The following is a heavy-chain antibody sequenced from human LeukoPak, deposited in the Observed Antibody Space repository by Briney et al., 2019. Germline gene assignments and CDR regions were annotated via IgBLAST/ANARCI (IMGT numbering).Heavy chain of an antibody. CDR2: INHSGST. D-gene: IGHD3-16*01. CDR1: GGSFSGYY. CDR3: AGGGEIYDY. Sequence: SETLSLTCAVYGGSFSGYYWSWIRQPPGKGLEWIGEINHSGSTNYNPSLKSRVTISVDTSKNQFSLKLSSVTAADTAVYYCAGGGEIYDYWGQGTLVTVSS. J-gene: IGHJ4*02. V-gene: IGHV4-34*01.